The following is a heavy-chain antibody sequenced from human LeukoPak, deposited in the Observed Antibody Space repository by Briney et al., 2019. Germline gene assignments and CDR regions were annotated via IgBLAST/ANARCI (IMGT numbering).Heavy chain of an antibody. J-gene: IGHJ6*03. CDR2: INHSGST. D-gene: IGHD6-6*01. CDR3: ARAVAARRSNYYYYMDV. Sequence: SETLSLTCAVYGGSFSGYYWSWIRQPPGKGLEWIGEINHSGSTNYNPSLKSRVTISVDTSKNQFSLKLSSVTAADTAVYYCARAVAARRSNYYYYMDVWGKGTTVTVSS. V-gene: IGHV4-34*01. CDR1: GGSFSGYY.